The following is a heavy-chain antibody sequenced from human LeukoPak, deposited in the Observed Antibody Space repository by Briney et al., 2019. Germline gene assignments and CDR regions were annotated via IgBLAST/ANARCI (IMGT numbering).Heavy chain of an antibody. CDR2: IYSGGST. V-gene: IGHV3-53*01. Sequence: GGSLRLSCAASGFTVSSNYMSWVRQAQGKGLERVSVIYSGGSTYYADSLKGRFTISRDNSKNTLYLQMNSLRAEDTAVYYCARAAVTTASSFDYWGQGTLVTVSS. CDR1: GFTVSSNY. J-gene: IGHJ4*02. CDR3: ARAAVTTASSFDY. D-gene: IGHD4-17*01.